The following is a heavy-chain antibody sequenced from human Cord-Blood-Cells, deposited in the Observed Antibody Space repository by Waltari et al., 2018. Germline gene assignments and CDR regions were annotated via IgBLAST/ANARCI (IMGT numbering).Heavy chain of an antibody. D-gene: IGHD3-16*01. CDR2: INPNSGGT. V-gene: IGHV1-2*06. J-gene: IGHJ4*02. CDR3: ARDWKRWGVGFDY. Sequence: QVQLVQPGAEVKKPGASVKVSCKASGYTFTGYDMHWVREAPGQGLEWMGRINPNSGGTNYAQKFQGRVTMTRDTFISTAYMELSRLRSDDTAVYYCARDWKRWGVGFDYWGQGTLVTVSS. CDR1: GYTFTGYD.